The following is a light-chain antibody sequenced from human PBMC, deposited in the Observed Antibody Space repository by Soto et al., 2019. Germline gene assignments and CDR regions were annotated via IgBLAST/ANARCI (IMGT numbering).Light chain of an antibody. CDR2: DAS. CDR3: QQRSNWLT. Sequence: EIVLTQSPATLSLSPAERATLSCRASQSVSSYLAWYQQKPGQAPRLLIYDASNRATGIPARFSGSGSATDFTLTISSLEPEDFAVYYCQQRSNWLTCGGGTKVAIK. V-gene: IGKV3-11*01. J-gene: IGKJ4*01. CDR1: QSVSSY.